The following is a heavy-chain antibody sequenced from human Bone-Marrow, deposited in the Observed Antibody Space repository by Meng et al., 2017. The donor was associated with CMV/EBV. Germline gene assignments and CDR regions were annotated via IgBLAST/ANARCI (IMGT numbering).Heavy chain of an antibody. J-gene: IGHJ5*02. CDR2: ISSSGSTI. V-gene: IGHV3-48*04. CDR1: GFTFSSYS. Sequence: GESLKISCAASGFTFSSYSMNWVRQAPGKGLEWVSYISSSGSTIYYADSVKGRFTISRDNAKNSLYLKMNSLRAEDTAVYYCARGGSSSWYPGWFDPWGQGTLVTVSS. CDR3: ARGGSSSWYPGWFDP. D-gene: IGHD6-13*01.